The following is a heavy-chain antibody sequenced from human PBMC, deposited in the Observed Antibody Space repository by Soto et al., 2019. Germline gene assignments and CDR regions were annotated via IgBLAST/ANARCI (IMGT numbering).Heavy chain of an antibody. Sequence: QVQLQESGPGLVKPSQTLSLTCTVSGGSISSGGYYWSWIRQHPGKGLEWIGYIYYSGSTNYNPSLKSRVTLSVDTSKNQFSLKLSSVTAADTAVYYCGRGYCSSTSCFDPWGQGTLVTVSS. CDR3: GRGYCSSTSCFDP. V-gene: IGHV4-31*03. CDR1: GGSISSGGYY. J-gene: IGHJ5*02. CDR2: IYYSGST. D-gene: IGHD2-2*01.